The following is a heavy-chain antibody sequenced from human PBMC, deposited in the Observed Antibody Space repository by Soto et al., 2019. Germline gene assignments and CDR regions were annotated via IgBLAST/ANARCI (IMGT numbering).Heavy chain of an antibody. V-gene: IGHV3-53*01. J-gene: IGHJ6*02. CDR1: GFTVSSNY. CDR3: ARTKRGSGLPQRHYYYYGMDV. CDR2: IYSGGST. Sequence: GGSLRLSCAASGFTVSSNYMSWVRQAPGKGLEWVSVIYSGGSTYYADSVKGRFTISRDNSKNTLYLQMNSLRAEDTAVYYCARTKRGSGLPQRHYYYYGMDVWGQGTTVTVSS. D-gene: IGHD3-10*01.